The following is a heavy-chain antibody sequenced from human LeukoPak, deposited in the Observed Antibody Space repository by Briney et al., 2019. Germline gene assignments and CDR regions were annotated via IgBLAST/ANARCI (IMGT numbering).Heavy chain of an antibody. Sequence: GASVKVSCKASGYTFTGYYMHWVRQAPGQGLEWMGWINPSGGSTSYAQKFQGRVTMTRDTSTSTVYMELSSLRSEDTAVYYCARSAGRYYYDSSGYFRFWGQGTLVTVSS. CDR1: GYTFTGYY. CDR2: INPSGGST. D-gene: IGHD3-22*01. V-gene: IGHV1-46*01. CDR3: ARSAGRYYYDSSGYFRF. J-gene: IGHJ4*02.